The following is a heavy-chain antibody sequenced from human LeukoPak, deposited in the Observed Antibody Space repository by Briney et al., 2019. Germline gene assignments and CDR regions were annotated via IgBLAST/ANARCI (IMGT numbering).Heavy chain of an antibody. J-gene: IGHJ2*01. CDR3: ARPQTIAALGYWYFDL. Sequence: GESLKISCKGSGYSFTSYWIGWVRQMPGKGLVWMGIIYPGGSDTRYSPSFQGQVTISVDKSISTAFLQWSSLKASDTAMYYCARPQTIAALGYWYFDLWGRGTLVTVSS. CDR1: GYSFTSYW. CDR2: IYPGGSDT. V-gene: IGHV5-51*01. D-gene: IGHD6-13*01.